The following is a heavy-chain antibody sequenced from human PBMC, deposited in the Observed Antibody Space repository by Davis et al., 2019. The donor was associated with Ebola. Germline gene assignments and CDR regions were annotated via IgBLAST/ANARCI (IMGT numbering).Heavy chain of an antibody. Sequence: ASVKVSCKASGGTFSSYAISWVRQAPGQGLEWMGLIHPSGGSTTYARNFQGRVSMPRDTSTATAFMELTGLTPDDTAVYYCARARSSGWFTYWGQGTQVTVSS. V-gene: IGHV1-46*01. CDR1: GGTFSSYA. J-gene: IGHJ4*02. CDR2: IHPSGGST. D-gene: IGHD6-19*01. CDR3: ARARSSGWFTY.